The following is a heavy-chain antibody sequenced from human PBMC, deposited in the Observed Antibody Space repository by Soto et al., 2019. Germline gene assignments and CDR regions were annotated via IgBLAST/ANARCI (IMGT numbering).Heavy chain of an antibody. V-gene: IGHV1-18*04. CDR3: ARDQNFFDSSGYYDH. D-gene: IGHD3-22*01. J-gene: IGHJ5*02. CDR1: DYTFVSYG. Sequence: QIQLVQSAAEVKKPGASVKVSCKTSDYTFVSYGISWVRQAPGQGLEWMGWISPYNGNTNFAQRFRGRVTLTTDTSTDIVYMDLGSLKSDDTAVYYCARDQNFFDSSGYYDHWGQGTLITVSS. CDR2: ISPYNGNT.